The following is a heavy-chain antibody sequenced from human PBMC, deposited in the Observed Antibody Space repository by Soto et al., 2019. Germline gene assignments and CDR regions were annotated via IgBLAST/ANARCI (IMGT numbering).Heavy chain of an antibody. CDR3: ARSPEATVTAFDY. J-gene: IGHJ4*02. V-gene: IGHV4-31*03. Sequence: QVQLQESGPGLVKPSQTLSLTCTVSGGSISSGGYYWSWIRQHPGKGLEWIGYIYYSGSTYYNPSLNSRVTISVDTSMNQFSLKLSSVTAADTAVYYCARSPEATVTAFDYWGQGTLVTVSS. D-gene: IGHD4-17*01. CDR2: IYYSGST. CDR1: GGSISSGGYY.